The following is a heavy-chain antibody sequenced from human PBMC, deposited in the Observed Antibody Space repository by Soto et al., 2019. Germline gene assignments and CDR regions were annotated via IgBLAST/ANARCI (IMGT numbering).Heavy chain of an antibody. D-gene: IGHD2-21*01. Sequence: SETLSLTCSLSGGSFRPNYWSWIRQSTGKGLEWVGYIYFGGTTSYNPSLKSRVTISLETSKNQFSLRLNSVTAADTAVYYCARLGAYYQSPDPWGPGTLVTVSS. CDR1: GGSFRPNY. J-gene: IGHJ5*02. CDR3: ARLGAYYQSPDP. CDR2: IYFGGTT. V-gene: IGHV4-59*08.